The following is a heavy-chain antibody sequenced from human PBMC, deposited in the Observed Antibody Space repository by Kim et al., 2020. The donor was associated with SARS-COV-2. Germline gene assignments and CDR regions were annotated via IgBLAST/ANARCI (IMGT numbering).Heavy chain of an antibody. J-gene: IGHJ4*01. CDR2: ITGSGGST. V-gene: IGHV3-23*01. CDR3: AKHLIGADSHHYPDY. D-gene: IGHD2-21*01. Sequence: GGSLRLSCAASGFTFGTSAMTWVRQSPGKGVEWVSGITGSGGSTSYADSVKGRFTTFRDNSTHTLYLQMNSLIAEDTAVYYCAKHLIGADSHHYPDYW. CDR1: GFTFGTSA.